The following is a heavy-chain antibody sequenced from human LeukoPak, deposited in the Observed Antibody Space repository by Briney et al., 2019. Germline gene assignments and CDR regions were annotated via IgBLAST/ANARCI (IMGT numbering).Heavy chain of an antibody. CDR2: IYYSGST. CDR3: ARAAPWYYYDSSGYYHDY. CDR1: GGSISSSSYY. V-gene: IGHV4-39*07. J-gene: IGHJ4*02. D-gene: IGHD3-22*01. Sequence: SETLSLTCTVSGGSISSSSYYWGWIRQPPGKGLEWIGSIYYSGSTYYNPSLKSRVTISVDTSKNQFSLKLTSVTAADTAVYYCARAAPWYYYDSSGYYHDYWGQGTLVTVSS.